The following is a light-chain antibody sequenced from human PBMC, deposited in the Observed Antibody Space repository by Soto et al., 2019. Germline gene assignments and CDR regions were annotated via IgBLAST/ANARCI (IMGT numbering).Light chain of an antibody. Sequence: QSVLTQPPSASGTPGQRVTISCSGGSYNIGKNLVYWYQQRPGTAPKLLIFKSIARPPGVPDRFSGSNLGSSASLAISGLRTEDEADYFCAAWDDSLSAGVFGGGTKVTVL. J-gene: IGLJ3*02. CDR2: KSI. CDR1: SYNIGKNL. CDR3: AAWDDSLSAGV. V-gene: IGLV1-47*01.